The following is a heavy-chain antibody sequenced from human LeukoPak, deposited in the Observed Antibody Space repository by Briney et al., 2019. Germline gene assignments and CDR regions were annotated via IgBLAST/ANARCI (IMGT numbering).Heavy chain of an antibody. CDR1: GFTFSSYS. D-gene: IGHD5-24*01. CDR2: ISSSSSYI. V-gene: IGHV3-21*01. J-gene: IGHJ4*02. CDR3: ARFGDGYNLIDY. Sequence: NPGGSLRLSCAASGFTFSSYSMNWVRQAPGKGLEWVSSISSSSSYIYSADSVKGRFTISRDNAKNSLYLQMNSLRAEDTAVYYCARFGDGYNLIDYWGQGTLVTVSS.